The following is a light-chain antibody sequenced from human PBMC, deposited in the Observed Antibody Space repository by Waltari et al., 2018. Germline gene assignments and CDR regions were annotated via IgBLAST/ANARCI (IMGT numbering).Light chain of an antibody. V-gene: IGLV3-1*01. J-gene: IGLJ1*01. CDR3: LAWDFSATWT. CDR2: QYK. CDR1: KLGNTF. Sequence: SSGLTQPPSVSVSTGQTATITCSGSKLGNTFASWYQQRPGQSPVLVIYQYKKRPSGIPERFSGSNSVYTATLTISGARPMDEADYSCLAWDFSATWTFGTGTRVTVL.